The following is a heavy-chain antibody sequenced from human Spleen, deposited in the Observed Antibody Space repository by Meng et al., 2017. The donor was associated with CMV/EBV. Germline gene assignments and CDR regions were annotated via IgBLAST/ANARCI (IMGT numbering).Heavy chain of an antibody. Sequence: SVKVSCKASGYTFTSYGISWVRQAPGQGLEWMGGILPMLGSAIYSQNFQGRVTITADDSTNTVYMEMTDLTSEDTAVYYCARSVERASDYSYYGFDPWGHGTPVTVSS. D-gene: IGHD4-11*01. CDR1: GYTFTSYG. V-gene: IGHV1-69*13. CDR3: ARSVERASDYSYYGFDP. J-gene: IGHJ5*02. CDR2: ILPMLGSA.